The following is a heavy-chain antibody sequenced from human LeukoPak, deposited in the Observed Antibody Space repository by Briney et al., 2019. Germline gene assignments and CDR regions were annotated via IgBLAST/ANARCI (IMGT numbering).Heavy chain of an antibody. J-gene: IGHJ4*02. CDR1: GFTFSSYS. CDR2: INPATDI. D-gene: IGHD6-19*01. CDR3: ARDNSGWSRDY. V-gene: IGHV3-21*01. Sequence: GGSLRLSCAASGFTFSSYSVSWLRQAPGKGPEWVSTINPATDIFYADSVKGRFTISRDNARDSLFLQMNSLRVEDTAIYYCARDNSGWSRDYWGQGTLVTVSS.